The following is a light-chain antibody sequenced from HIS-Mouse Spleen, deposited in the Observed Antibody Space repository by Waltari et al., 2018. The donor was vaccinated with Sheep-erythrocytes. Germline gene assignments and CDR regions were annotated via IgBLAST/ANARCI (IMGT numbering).Light chain of an antibody. CDR2: KVS. CDR1: QSLVHSDGNTY. Sequence: DVVMTQSPLSLPVTLGQPASISCRSSQSLVHSDGNTYLNWLQQRPGQSPGRLIYKVSNRDSGVPDRFSGSGSGADFALKISRVKAEDVGVYYCMQGTHLPPYTFGQGTKLEIK. V-gene: IGKV2-30*02. CDR3: MQGTHLPPYT. J-gene: IGKJ2*01.